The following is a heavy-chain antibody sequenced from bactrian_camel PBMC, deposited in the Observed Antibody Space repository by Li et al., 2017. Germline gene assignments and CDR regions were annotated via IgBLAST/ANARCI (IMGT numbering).Heavy chain of an antibody. J-gene: IGHJ4*01. V-gene: IGHV3S40*01. CDR3: TKERDAQVAELVMNYDY. CDR2: INSPGGST. Sequence: QLVESGGGVVQPGGSLRLSCAASGFTFSSSDMSWVRQAPGKGLEWVSTINSPGGSTYYADSVKGRFTISRNNAKNTLDLQLNSLKTEDTAMYYCTKERDAQVAELVMNYDYWGQGTQVTVS. D-gene: IGHD1*01. CDR1: GFTFSSSD.